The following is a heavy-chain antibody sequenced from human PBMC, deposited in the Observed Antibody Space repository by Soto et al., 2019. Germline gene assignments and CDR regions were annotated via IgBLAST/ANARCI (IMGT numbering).Heavy chain of an antibody. CDR2: IIPIFGTA. D-gene: IGHD2-21*02. Sequence: GASVKVSCKASGGTFSSYAISWVRQAPGQGLEWMGGIIPIFGTANYAQKFQGRVTITADKSTSTAYMELSSLRSEDTAVYYCASGRLKSHYYYYGMDVWGQGTTVTVSS. CDR3: ASGRLKSHYYYYGMDV. CDR1: GGTFSSYA. J-gene: IGHJ6*02. V-gene: IGHV1-69*06.